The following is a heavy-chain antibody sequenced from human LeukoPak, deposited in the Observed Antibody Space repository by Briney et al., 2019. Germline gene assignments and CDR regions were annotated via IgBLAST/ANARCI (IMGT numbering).Heavy chain of an antibody. CDR1: GFTFSSFR. J-gene: IGHJ4*02. CDR2: ISHLGSPM. D-gene: IGHD3-10*01. V-gene: IGHV3-48*03. Sequence: GGSLRLSCSASGFTFSSFRFNWVRQTPGKGLEWLSYISHLGSPMYYADSVKGRFTISRDIAKNSVYLQMNSLRAEDTAVYYCARRPEGVRYFDYWGQGTLVTVSS. CDR3: ARRPEGVRYFDY.